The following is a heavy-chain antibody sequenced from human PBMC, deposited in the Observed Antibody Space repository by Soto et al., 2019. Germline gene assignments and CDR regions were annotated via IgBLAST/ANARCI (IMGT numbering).Heavy chain of an antibody. CDR2: INHRGST. D-gene: IGHD3-10*01. V-gene: IGHV4-34*01. CDR3: ARGRYYGSGSYYEVDY. J-gene: IGHJ4*02. Sequence: FGTLSPTRAVYGWSFRGYYWMLVRDPPGKGVEWIGEINHRGSTNYNPPLKSRVTISVDTSKNQFPLKLSSVTAADTAVYYCARGRYYGSGSYYEVDYWGQGTLVTVS. CDR1: GWSFRGYY.